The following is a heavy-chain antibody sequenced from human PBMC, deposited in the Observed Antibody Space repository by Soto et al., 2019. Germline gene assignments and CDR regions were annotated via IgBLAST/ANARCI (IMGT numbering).Heavy chain of an antibody. CDR1: GYTFTSYA. J-gene: IGHJ3*01. CDR2: INAGNGNT. Sequence: APVKVSCKASGYTFTSYAMHWVRQAPGQRLEWMGWINAGNGNTKYSQKFQGRVTITRDTSASTAYMELSSLRSEDTAVYFCARRTPQSWAPYDAFDYWGQGTMVTVSS. V-gene: IGHV1-3*01. CDR3: ARRTPQSWAPYDAFDY. D-gene: IGHD6-13*01.